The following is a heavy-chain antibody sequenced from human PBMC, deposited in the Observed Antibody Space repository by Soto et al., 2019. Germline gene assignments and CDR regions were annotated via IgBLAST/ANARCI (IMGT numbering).Heavy chain of an antibody. CDR3: ARVPYHLLCPDY. V-gene: IGHV3-72*01. CDR2: TRNKANSYTT. D-gene: IGHD2-2*01. Sequence: EVQLVESGGGLVQPGGSLRLSCAASGFTFSDHYMDWVRQAPGKGLEWVGRTRNKANSYTTEYAASVKGRFTISRDDSKNSLYLQMNSLKTEDTAVYYCARVPYHLLCPDYWGQGTLVTVSS. J-gene: IGHJ4*02. CDR1: GFTFSDHY.